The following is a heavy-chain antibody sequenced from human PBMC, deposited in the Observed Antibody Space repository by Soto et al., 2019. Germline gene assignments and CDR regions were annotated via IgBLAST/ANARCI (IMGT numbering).Heavy chain of an antibody. D-gene: IGHD3-16*02. V-gene: IGHV1-69*13. CDR3: ARASVWGSYRPYLPSHYYYYYGMDV. CDR2: SIPIFGTA. Sequence: ASVKVSCKASGGTFSSYAISWVRQAPGQGVEWMGGSIPIFGTANYAQKFQGRVTITADESTSTAYMELSSLRSEDTAVYYCARASVWGSYRPYLPSHYYYYYGMDVWGQGTTVTVSS. J-gene: IGHJ6*02. CDR1: GGTFSSYA.